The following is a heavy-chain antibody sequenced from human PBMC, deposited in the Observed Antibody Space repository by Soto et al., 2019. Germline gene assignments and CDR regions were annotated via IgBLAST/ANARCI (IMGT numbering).Heavy chain of an antibody. D-gene: IGHD3-22*01. CDR2: IYYSGST. Sequence: QLQLQESGPGLVKPSETLSLTCTVSGGSISSSSYYWGWIRQPPGKGLEWIGSIYYSGSTYYNPSLKSRVTISVDTSKNQFSLKLSSVTAADTAVYYCARLSDGYSYFDYWGQGTLVTVSS. CDR3: ARLSDGYSYFDY. V-gene: IGHV4-39*01. CDR1: GGSISSSSYY. J-gene: IGHJ4*02.